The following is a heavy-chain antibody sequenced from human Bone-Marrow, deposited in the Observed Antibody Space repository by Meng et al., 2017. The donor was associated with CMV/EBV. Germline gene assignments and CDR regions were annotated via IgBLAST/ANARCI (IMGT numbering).Heavy chain of an antibody. V-gene: IGHV4-39*07. J-gene: IGHJ6*02. CDR2: VYYSGST. CDR1: GDSITSSDNY. Sequence: SETLSLTCSVSGDSITSSDNYWGWIRQPPGKGLEWIGTVYYSGSTFYNPSLKSRVIVSVDTSKSQFSLRLNSVTAADTAVYYCARTLRIIASTGTGYSYYGIDVWGRGTTVNVTS. D-gene: IGHD6-13*01. CDR3: ARTLRIIASTGTGYSYYGIDV.